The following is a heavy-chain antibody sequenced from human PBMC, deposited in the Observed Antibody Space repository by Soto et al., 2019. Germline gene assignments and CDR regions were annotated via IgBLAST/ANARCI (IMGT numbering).Heavy chain of an antibody. J-gene: IGHJ4*02. D-gene: IGHD3-22*01. Sequence: SSVKVSCKASGGTFSRSTISWLREAPAQGLEWMGGIMPIFGSANYAQKFQGRVTITADEYTRTVYMELSRLRSEDTAIYYCARQFDSDTSGYYYAYWGQGTLVTVSS. CDR1: GGTFSRST. CDR3: ARQFDSDTSGYYYAY. V-gene: IGHV1-69*13. CDR2: IMPIFGSA.